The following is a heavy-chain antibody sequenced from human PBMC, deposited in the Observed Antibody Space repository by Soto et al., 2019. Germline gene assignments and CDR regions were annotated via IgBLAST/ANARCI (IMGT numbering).Heavy chain of an antibody. Sequence: HPGGSLRLSCAASGFTFSIYAMTWVRQAPGKGLEWVSGLSSSGGTTHYADSVKGRFTISRDNSMNTLFLQMNSLRAEDTAVYYCAKLPRGSSPENDYWGQGTLVTVSS. CDR2: LSSSGGTT. J-gene: IGHJ4*02. CDR3: AKLPRGSSPENDY. D-gene: IGHD6-6*01. CDR1: GFTFSIYA. V-gene: IGHV3-23*01.